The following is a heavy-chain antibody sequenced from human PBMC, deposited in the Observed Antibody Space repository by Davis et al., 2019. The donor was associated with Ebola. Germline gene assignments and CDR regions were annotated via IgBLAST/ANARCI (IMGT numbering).Heavy chain of an antibody. CDR3: ARDGYSNDWGDY. D-gene: IGHD6-19*01. J-gene: IGHJ4*02. V-gene: IGHV3-9*01. Sequence: SLKISCAGSGFAFGDYAMHWVRQAPGKGLEWVSGINWNSDSIVYADSVKGRFTISRDNAKNSLFLQMNSLRDEDTAVYYCARDGYSNDWGDYWGQGTLVTVSS. CDR1: GFAFGDYA. CDR2: INWNSDSI.